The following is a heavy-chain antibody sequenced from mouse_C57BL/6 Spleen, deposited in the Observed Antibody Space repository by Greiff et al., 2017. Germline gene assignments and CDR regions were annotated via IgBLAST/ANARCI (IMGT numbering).Heavy chain of an antibody. CDR3: ARDDGSPFAY. V-gene: IGHV1-26*01. CDR1: GYTFTDYY. D-gene: IGHD2-3*01. Sequence: VQLQQSGPELVKPGASVKISCKASGYTFTDYYMNWVKQSHGKSLEWIGDINPNNGGTSYNQKFKGKATLTVDKSSSTAYMELRSLTSEDSAVYYGARDDGSPFAYWGQGTLVTVSA. J-gene: IGHJ3*01. CDR2: INPNNGGT.